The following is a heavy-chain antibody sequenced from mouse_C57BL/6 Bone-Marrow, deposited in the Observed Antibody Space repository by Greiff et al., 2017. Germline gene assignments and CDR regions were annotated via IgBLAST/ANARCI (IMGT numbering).Heavy chain of an antibody. Sequence: VQLQQPGTELVKPGASVKLSCKASGYTFTSYWMHWVKQRPGQGLAWIGNINPSNGGTNYNEKFKSKATLTVDKSSSTAYMQLSSLTSEASAVYYCARSLYYYGSSYGDDWGQGTTLTVSS. V-gene: IGHV1-53*01. CDR2: INPSNGGT. CDR1: GYTFTSYW. CDR3: ARSLYYYGSSYGDD. D-gene: IGHD1-1*01. J-gene: IGHJ2*01.